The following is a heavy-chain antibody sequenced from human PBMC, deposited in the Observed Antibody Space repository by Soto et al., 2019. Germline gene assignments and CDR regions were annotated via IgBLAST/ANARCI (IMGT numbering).Heavy chain of an antibody. D-gene: IGHD4-17*01. CDR1: GGAFGRYS. Sequence: SVKVSCKASGGAFGRYSVSWVRQAPGQGLEWIGGVIPVFNTSNYSLKFQGRVAIFADLSTSTVFMELRSLRSEGTALYYCARGDEMTAVTIFEYWGQGTLVTVSS. V-gene: IGHV1-69*13. J-gene: IGHJ4*02. CDR3: ARGDEMTAVTIFEY. CDR2: VIPVFNTS.